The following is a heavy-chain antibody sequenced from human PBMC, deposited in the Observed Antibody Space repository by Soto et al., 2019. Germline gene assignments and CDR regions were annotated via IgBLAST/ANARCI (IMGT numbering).Heavy chain of an antibody. CDR2: INAGNGNT. J-gene: IGHJ4*02. V-gene: IGHV1-3*01. CDR1: GYTFTSYA. Sequence: QVQLVQSGAEVKKPGASVKVSCKASGYTFTSYAIHWVRQAPGQRLEWMGWINAGNGNTKYSQKFQDRVTITRDTSASAAYMELSSLRSEDTAVYYCARDLGGWPDYWGQGTLVTVSS. CDR3: ARDLGGWPDY. D-gene: IGHD6-19*01.